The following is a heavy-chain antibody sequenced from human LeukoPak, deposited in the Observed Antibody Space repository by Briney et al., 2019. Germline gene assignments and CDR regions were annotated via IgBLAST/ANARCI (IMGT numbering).Heavy chain of an antibody. Sequence: GGSLRLSCAASGFTFSSYSMNWVRQAPGKGLEWFSSISSSSSYIYYADSVKGRFTISRDNAKNSLYLQMNSLRAEDTAVYYCAREGEAAMYYFDYWGQGTLVTVSS. CDR1: GFTFSSYS. J-gene: IGHJ4*02. V-gene: IGHV3-21*01. CDR3: AREGEAAMYYFDY. CDR2: ISSSSSYI. D-gene: IGHD2-2*01.